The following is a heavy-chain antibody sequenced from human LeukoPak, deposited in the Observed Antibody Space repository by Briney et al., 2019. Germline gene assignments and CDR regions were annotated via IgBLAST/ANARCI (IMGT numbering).Heavy chain of an antibody. D-gene: IGHD2-2*01. Sequence: GASVKVSCKASGYTFTSYHMHWVRQAPGQGLEWMGIINPSGGSTSYAQKFQGRVTMTRDMSTSTVYMELSSLRSEDTAVYYCARGIVVVPAAMESWFDPWGQGTLVTVSS. CDR2: INPSGGST. V-gene: IGHV1-46*01. CDR3: ARGIVVVPAAMESWFDP. J-gene: IGHJ5*02. CDR1: GYTFTSYH.